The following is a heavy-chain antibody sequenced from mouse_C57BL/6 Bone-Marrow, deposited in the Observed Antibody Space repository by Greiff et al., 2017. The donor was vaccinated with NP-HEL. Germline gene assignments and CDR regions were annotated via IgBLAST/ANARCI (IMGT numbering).Heavy chain of an antibody. CDR3: AIYYSNPYYFDY. CDR2: INPNNGGT. Sequence: VQLQQSGPELVKPGASVKISCKASGYTFTDYYMNWVKQSHGKSLEWIGDINPNNGGTSYNQKFKGKATLTVDKSSSTAYMELRSLTSEDSAVYYCAIYYSNPYYFDYWGQGTTLTVSS. V-gene: IGHV1-26*01. CDR1: GYTFTDYY. J-gene: IGHJ2*01. D-gene: IGHD2-5*01.